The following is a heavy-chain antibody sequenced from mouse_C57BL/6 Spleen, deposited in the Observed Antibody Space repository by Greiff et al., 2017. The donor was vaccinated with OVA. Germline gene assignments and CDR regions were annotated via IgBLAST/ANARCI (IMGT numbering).Heavy chain of an antibody. CDR3: ASEMEMDY. D-gene: IGHD2-3*01. J-gene: IGHJ4*01. Sequence: QVQLKQSGAELARPGASVKLSCKASGYTFTSYGISWVKQRTGQGLEWIGEIYPRSGNTYYNEKFKGKATLTADKSSSTAYMELRSLTSEDSAVYFCASEMEMDYWGQGTSVTVSS. V-gene: IGHV1-81*01. CDR1: GYTFTSYG. CDR2: IYPRSGNT.